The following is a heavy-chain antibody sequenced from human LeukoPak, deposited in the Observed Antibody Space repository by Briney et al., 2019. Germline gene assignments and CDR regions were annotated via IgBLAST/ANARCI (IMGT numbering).Heavy chain of an antibody. CDR1: GGTFSSYA. Sequence: SVKVSCKASGGTFSSYAISWVRQAPGQGLEWMGRIIPILGMANYAQKFQGRVTITADKSTSTAYMELSSLRSEDTAVYYCARLRGQLGYCSSTSCPRNWFDPWGQGTLVTVSS. CDR3: ARLRGQLGYCSSTSCPRNWFDP. J-gene: IGHJ5*02. CDR2: IIPILGMA. D-gene: IGHD2-2*01. V-gene: IGHV1-69*04.